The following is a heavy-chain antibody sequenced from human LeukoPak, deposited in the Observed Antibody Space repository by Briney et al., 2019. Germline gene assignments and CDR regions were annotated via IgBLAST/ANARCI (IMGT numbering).Heavy chain of an antibody. Sequence: SETLSLTCTVSGGSISSYYWSWIRQPPGKGLEWIGYIYYSGNTNYNPSLKSRVTISVDTSKNQFSLKLSSVTAADTAVYYCARAAKGGSYYGIDYWGQGTLVTVSS. CDR1: GGSISSYY. V-gene: IGHV4-59*01. CDR2: IYYSGNT. D-gene: IGHD1-26*01. CDR3: ARAAKGGSYYGIDY. J-gene: IGHJ4*02.